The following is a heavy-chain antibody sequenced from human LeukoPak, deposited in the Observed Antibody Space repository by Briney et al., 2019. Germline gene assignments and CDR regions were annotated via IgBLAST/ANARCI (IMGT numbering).Heavy chain of an antibody. D-gene: IGHD5-18*01. V-gene: IGHV4-34*01. J-gene: IGHJ4*02. CDR2: INHSGST. CDR1: GGSFSGYY. Sequence: SEALSLTCAVYGGSFSGYYRSWIRQPPGKGLEWIGGINHSGSTNYNPSLKSRVTISVDTSKNQFSLKLSSVTAADTAVYYCARRLGGYSYGYRSYFDYWGQGTLVTVSS. CDR3: ARRLGGYSYGYRSYFDY.